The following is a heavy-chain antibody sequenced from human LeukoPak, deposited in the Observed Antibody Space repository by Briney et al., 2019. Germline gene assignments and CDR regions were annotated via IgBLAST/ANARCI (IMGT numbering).Heavy chain of an antibody. CDR1: GDSVSSNSAA. CDR2: TYYRSKWYS. CDR3: VRDHDGSMPFDY. Sequence: QTHSLTCAISGDSVSSNSAAWNWIRQSPSRGLEWLGRTYYRSKWYSQYAVSVKSRITINADTSKNQFSLQLNSVIPEDTAVYYCVRDHDGSMPFDYWGQGTLVTVSS. V-gene: IGHV6-1*01. D-gene: IGHD2-15*01. J-gene: IGHJ4*02.